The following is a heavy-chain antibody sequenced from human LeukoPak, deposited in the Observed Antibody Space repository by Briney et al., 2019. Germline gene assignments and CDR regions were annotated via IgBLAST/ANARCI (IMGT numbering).Heavy chain of an antibody. J-gene: IGHJ4*02. V-gene: IGHV4-4*07. CDR3: ARASHDYGDYSHFDY. CDR1: GGSISSYY. D-gene: IGHD4-17*01. Sequence: PSETLSLTCTVSGGSISSYYWSWIRQPAGKGLEWIGRIYTSGSTNYNPSLKSRVTISVDKSKNQFSLKLSSVTAADTAVYYCARASHDYGDYSHFDYGGQGTLVTVSS. CDR2: IYTSGST.